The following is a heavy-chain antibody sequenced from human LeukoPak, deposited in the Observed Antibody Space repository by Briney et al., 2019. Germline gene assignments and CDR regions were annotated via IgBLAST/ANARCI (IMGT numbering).Heavy chain of an antibody. Sequence: GGTLRLSCAASGFTFSSYGMSWVRQAPGKGLEWVSAISGSGGSTYYADSVKGRFTISRDNSKNTLYLQMNRLRAEDTAVYYCAKDSYGDYSSPDYWGQGTLVTVSS. J-gene: IGHJ4*02. D-gene: IGHD4-17*01. V-gene: IGHV3-23*01. CDR1: GFTFSSYG. CDR3: AKDSYGDYSSPDY. CDR2: ISGSGGST.